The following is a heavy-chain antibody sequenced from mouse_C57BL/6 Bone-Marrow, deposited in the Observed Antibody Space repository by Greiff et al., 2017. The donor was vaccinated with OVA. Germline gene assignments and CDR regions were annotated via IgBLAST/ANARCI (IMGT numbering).Heavy chain of an antibody. CDR2: IRNKANGYTT. V-gene: IGHV7-3*01. CDR3: ARYAFPVDY. Sequence: EVKVVESGGGLVQPGGSLSLSCAASGFTFTDYYMSWVRQPPGKALEWLGFIRNKANGYTTEYSASVKGRFTISRDNSQSILYLQMNALRAEDSATYYCARYAFPVDYWGQGTTLTVSS. J-gene: IGHJ2*01. CDR1: GFTFTDYY.